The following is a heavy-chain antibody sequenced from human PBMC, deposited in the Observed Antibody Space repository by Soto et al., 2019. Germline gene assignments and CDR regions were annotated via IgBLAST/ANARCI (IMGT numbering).Heavy chain of an antibody. CDR1: GFTFSNAW. CDR3: TTDPPVWPYYYYYLDV. CDR2: IKSKTDGGTT. V-gene: IGHV3-15*01. Sequence: EVQLVESGGGLVKPGGSLRLSCAASGFTFSNAWMSWVRQAPGKGLEWVGRIKSKTDGGTTDYAAPVKGRFTISRDDSKNTLYLQMNSLKTEDTAVYYCTTDPPVWPYYYYYLDVWGKGTTVTVSS. J-gene: IGHJ6*03.